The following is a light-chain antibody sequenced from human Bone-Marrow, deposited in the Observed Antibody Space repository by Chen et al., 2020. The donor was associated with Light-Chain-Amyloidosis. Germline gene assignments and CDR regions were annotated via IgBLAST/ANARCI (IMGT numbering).Light chain of an antibody. CDR3: MPALQTPRT. J-gene: IGKJ1*01. V-gene: IGKV2-28*01. CDR1: QSLLHSNGYNY. CDR2: LGS. Sequence: DIVMTQSTLSLPVTPGEPASISCRSSQSLLHSNGYNYLDWYLQKPGQSPQLLIYLGSNRASGVPDRFSGSGSGTDFTLKISRVEAEDVGVYYCMPALQTPRTFGQGTKVEIK.